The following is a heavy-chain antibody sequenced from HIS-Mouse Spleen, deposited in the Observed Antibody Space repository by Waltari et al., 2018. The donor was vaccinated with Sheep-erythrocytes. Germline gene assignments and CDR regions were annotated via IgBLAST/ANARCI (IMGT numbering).Heavy chain of an antibody. CDR1: GFTFSSYG. Sequence: SGFTFSSYGMHWVRQAPGKGLEWVAVISYDGSNKYYADSVKGRFTISRDNSKNTLYLQMNSLRAEDTAVYYCAKEGSSGWYYYYYGMDVWGQGTTVTVSS. D-gene: IGHD6-19*01. CDR2: ISYDGSNK. J-gene: IGHJ6*02. V-gene: IGHV3-30*18. CDR3: AKEGSSGWYYYYYGMDV.